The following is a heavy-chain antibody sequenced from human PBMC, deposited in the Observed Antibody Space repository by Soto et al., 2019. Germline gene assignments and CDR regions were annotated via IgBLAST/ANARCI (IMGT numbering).Heavy chain of an antibody. J-gene: IGHJ4*02. CDR1: GFTFSNYG. CDR2: ISGSGAKI. Sequence: GGSLRLSCGVSGFTFSNYGMSLVRQAPGKGLEWVSSISGSGAKIKYADSVKGRFTISRDNSKNMLYLQMNSLRAEDTAVYYCAKHYYGSGSHRSYDYWAQGTLVTVSS. D-gene: IGHD3-10*01. V-gene: IGHV3-23*01. CDR3: AKHYYGSGSHRSYDY.